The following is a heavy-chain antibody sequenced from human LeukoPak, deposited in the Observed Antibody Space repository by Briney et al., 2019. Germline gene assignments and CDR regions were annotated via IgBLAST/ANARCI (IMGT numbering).Heavy chain of an antibody. J-gene: IGHJ5*02. Sequence: SETLSLTCTVFGGSISGYYWSWIRQPAGKGLEWIGRVYTSGSTNYNPSLKSRVTMSVDTSKNQFSLNLNSVTAADTAVYYCAKDGEGYCTATRWSANNWFDPWGQGTLVTVSS. CDR3: AKDGEGYCTATRWSANNWFDP. D-gene: IGHD2-8*02. CDR1: GGSISGYY. V-gene: IGHV4-4*07. CDR2: VYTSGST.